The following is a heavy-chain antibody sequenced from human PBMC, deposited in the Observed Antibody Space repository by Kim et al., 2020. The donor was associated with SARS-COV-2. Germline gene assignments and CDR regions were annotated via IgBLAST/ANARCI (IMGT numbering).Heavy chain of an antibody. CDR2: INHSGGT. CDR1: GGSFSGYH. CDR3: ARGRAGVVPSPILGLGPYYDYYAMDV. J-gene: IGHJ6*02. D-gene: IGHD3-3*01. V-gene: IGHV4-34*01. Sequence: SETLSLTCAVLGGSFSGYHWTWIRQSPGKGLEWIGEINHSGGTNCNPSLKSRVTISLDTSKNQFSLKLGSVSAADTAVYYWARGRAGVVPSPILGLGPYYDYYAMDVWGQGTTITVSS.